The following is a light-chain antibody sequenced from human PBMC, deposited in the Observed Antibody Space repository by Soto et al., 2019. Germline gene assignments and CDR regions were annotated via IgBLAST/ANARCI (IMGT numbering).Light chain of an antibody. CDR1: QSVNTN. CDR3: QQCFDWPLT. Sequence: EIVRTQSPGTLSASPVERATLSFSASQSVNTNLAWYQQKAGQAPRLLIYGASTRATGIPARFSGGGSGTEFTLTISSLQSEDFAVYYCQQCFDWPLTFGGGTKVDIK. CDR2: GAS. J-gene: IGKJ4*01. V-gene: IGKV3-15*01.